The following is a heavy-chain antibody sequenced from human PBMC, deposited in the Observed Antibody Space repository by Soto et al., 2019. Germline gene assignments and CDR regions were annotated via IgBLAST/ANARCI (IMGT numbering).Heavy chain of an antibody. CDR1: VYSFTSYG. J-gene: IGHJ4*02. CDR2: INPYNGDT. D-gene: IGHD3-3*01. V-gene: IGHV1-18*01. Sequence: QVQVVQSGAEVKKPGASMKVSCKASVYSFTSYGISWVRQAPRQGLEWMGWINPYNGDTNYEQKLQGRVTMTTDTSTGTAYMELRSLRSDDTAVYYAAHYYWSGYHDYWGQGTLVTVSS. CDR3: AHYYWSGYHDY.